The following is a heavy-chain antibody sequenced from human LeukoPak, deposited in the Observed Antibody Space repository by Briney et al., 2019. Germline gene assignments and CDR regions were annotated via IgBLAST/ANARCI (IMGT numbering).Heavy chain of an antibody. D-gene: IGHD3-22*01. V-gene: IGHV3-30-3*01. CDR1: GFTFSSYA. J-gene: IGHJ4*02. Sequence: GGSLRLSCAASGFTFSSYAMHWVRQAPGKGLEWVAVISYDGSNKYYADSVKGRFTISRDNSKNTLYLQMNSLRAEDTAVYYRAREGSSGYYYFDYWGQGTLVTVSS. CDR3: AREGSSGYYYFDY. CDR2: ISYDGSNK.